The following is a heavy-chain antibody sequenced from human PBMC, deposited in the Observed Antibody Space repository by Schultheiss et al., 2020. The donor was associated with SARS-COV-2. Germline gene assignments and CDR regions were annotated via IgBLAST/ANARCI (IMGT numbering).Heavy chain of an antibody. CDR2: IWYDGSSK. CDR1: GFTFRNHG. D-gene: IGHD6-19*01. V-gene: IGHV3-33*01. J-gene: IGHJ4*02. Sequence: GGSLRLSCAASGFTFRNHGMHWVRQAPGKGLEWVAVIWYDGSSKYYADSVKGRFTISRDNSKNTLYLQMNSLRAEDTAVYYCARGPPYSSGAADYWGQGTLVTVSS. CDR3: ARGPPYSSGAADY.